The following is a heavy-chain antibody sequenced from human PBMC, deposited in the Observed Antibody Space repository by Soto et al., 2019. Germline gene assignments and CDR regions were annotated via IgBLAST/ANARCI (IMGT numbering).Heavy chain of an antibody. V-gene: IGHV4-59*08. D-gene: IGHD6-19*01. CDR1: GGSISSYY. CDR2: SYYSGST. Sequence: QVQLQESGPGLVKPSETLSLTCTVSGGSISSYYWSWSRQPPGQGLELIGYSYYSGSTNYNPSLKSRVTISVDTSTNQFSLKLSSVTAADTAVYYCARRRDSSGWEDAFDIWGQGTMVTVSS. CDR3: ARRRDSSGWEDAFDI. J-gene: IGHJ3*02.